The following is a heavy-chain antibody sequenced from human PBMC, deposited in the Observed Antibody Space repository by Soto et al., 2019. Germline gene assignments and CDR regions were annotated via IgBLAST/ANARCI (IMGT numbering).Heavy chain of an antibody. CDR2: IWYDGSDK. V-gene: IGHV3-30*02. J-gene: IGHJ6*02. Sequence: HPGGSLRLSCAASGFTFSNYAMHWVRQAPGKGLEWVAAVIWYDGSDKYHAESVKGRFTISRDNSKNTLYLQMNSLTAEDTAVYYCAKGGRALNFYYYGMDVWGQGTTVTVS. CDR3: AKGGRALNFYYYGMDV. CDR1: GFTFSNYA.